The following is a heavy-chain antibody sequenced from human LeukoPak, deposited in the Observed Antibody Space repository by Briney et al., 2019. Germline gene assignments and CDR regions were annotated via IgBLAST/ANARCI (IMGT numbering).Heavy chain of an antibody. Sequence: ASVKVSCRASGYIFTGYYIHWVRQAPGQGLEWVGWINPISHGTEYAQKFQGRVTVTSESSISTSYMELHRLNSDDTAVYFCVRDVETWGQGTLVTVSS. V-gene: IGHV1-2*02. J-gene: IGHJ4*02. CDR1: GYIFTGYY. CDR3: VRDVET. CDR2: INPISHGT.